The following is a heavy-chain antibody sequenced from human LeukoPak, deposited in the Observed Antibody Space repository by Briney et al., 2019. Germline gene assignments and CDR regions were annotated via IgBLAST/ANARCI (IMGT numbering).Heavy chain of an antibody. CDR2: IVVGSGNT. J-gene: IGHJ4*02. CDR3: AASPGEVAGDFDY. V-gene: IGHV1-58*01. D-gene: IGHD6-19*01. Sequence: SVKVSCKASVFTFTSSAVQWVRQAGGQRLEWIGWIVVGSGNTNYAQKFQERVTITRDMSTSTAYMELSSLRSEDTAVYYCAASPGEVAGDFDYWGQGTLVTVSS. CDR1: VFTFTSSA.